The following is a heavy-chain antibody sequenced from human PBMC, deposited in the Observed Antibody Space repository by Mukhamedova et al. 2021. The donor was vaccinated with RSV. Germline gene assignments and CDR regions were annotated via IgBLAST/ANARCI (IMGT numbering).Heavy chain of an antibody. CDR3: ARGFLTVGGLMTHFDH. Sequence: QSTWEGLEWVSAISPSSDYIFYADSVKGRFTISRDNAENSLYLQTHSLRAEDTAVYYCARGFLTVGGLMTHFDHWGQGALVTVSS. J-gene: IGHJ4*02. CDR2: ISPSSDYI. V-gene: IGHV3-21*06. D-gene: IGHD6-19*01.